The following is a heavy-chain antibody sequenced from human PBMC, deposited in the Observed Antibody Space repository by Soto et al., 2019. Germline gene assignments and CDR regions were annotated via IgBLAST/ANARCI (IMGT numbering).Heavy chain of an antibody. CDR1: GCTFSSYA. CDR2: IIPIFGTA. J-gene: IGHJ6*02. D-gene: IGHD2-15*01. CDR3: ARESPRALDVVVVAATLYYYYGMDV. Sequence: QVQLVQSGAEVKKPGSSVKVSCKASGCTFSSYAISWVRQAPGQGLEWMGGIIPIFGTANYAQKFQGRVTITADESTSTAYMELSSLRSEDTAVYYCARESPRALDVVVVAATLYYYYGMDVWGQGTTVTVSS. V-gene: IGHV1-69*01.